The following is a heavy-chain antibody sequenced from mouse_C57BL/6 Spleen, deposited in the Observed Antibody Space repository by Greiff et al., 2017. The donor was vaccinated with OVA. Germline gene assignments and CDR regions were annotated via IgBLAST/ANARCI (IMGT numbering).Heavy chain of an antibody. J-gene: IGHJ4*01. D-gene: IGHD4-1*01. CDR1: GYSITSGYY. V-gene: IGHV3-6*01. CDR2: ISYDGSN. Sequence: EVQRVESGPGLVKPSQSLSLTCSVTGYSITSGYYWNWIRQFPGNKLEWMGYISYDGSNNYNPSLKNRISITRDTSKNQFFLKLNSVTTEDTATYYCARELGRDYAMDYWGQGTSVTVSS. CDR3: ARELGRDYAMDY.